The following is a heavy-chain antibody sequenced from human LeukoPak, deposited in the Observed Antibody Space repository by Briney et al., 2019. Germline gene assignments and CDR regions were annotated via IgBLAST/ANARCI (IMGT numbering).Heavy chain of an antibody. V-gene: IGHV6-1*01. CDR3: ARGWSWGSIAGTYYYYYYMDV. J-gene: IGHJ6*03. D-gene: IGHD6-6*01. CDR1: GDSVSSNSAA. Sequence: SGPGLVKPSQTLSLTCAISGDSVSSNSAAWNWIRQSPSRGLEWLGRTYYRSKWYNDYAVSVKSRITINPDTSKNQFSLQLNSVTPEDTAVYYCARGWSWGSIAGTYYYYYYMDVWGKGTTVTVSS. CDR2: TYYRSKWYN.